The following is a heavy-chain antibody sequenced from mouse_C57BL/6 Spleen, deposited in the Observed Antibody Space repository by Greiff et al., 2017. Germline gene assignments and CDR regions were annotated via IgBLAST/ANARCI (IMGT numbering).Heavy chain of an antibody. J-gene: IGHJ4*01. Sequence: QVQLQQSGAELVKPGASVKISCKASGYAFSSYWMNWVKQRPGKGLEWIGLIYPGDGDTNYNGKFKGKATLTGDKSSSTAYMQLSSLTSEDSAVYFCARWDYDRDDAMDYWGQGTSVTVSS. D-gene: IGHD2-4*01. CDR3: ARWDYDRDDAMDY. CDR1: GYAFSSYW. V-gene: IGHV1-80*01. CDR2: IYPGDGDT.